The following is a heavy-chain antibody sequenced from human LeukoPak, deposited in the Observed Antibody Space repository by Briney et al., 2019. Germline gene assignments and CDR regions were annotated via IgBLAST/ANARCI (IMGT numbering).Heavy chain of an antibody. D-gene: IGHD6-19*01. Sequence: GGSLRLSCAASGFTFSSYSMNWVRQAPGKGLEWVSSISSSSSYIYYADSVKGRFTISRDNAKNSLYLQMNSLRAEDTAVYYCARVRETVATSDYWGQGTLVTVSS. CDR2: ISSSSSYI. CDR3: ARVRETVATSDY. CDR1: GFTFSSYS. J-gene: IGHJ4*02. V-gene: IGHV3-21*01.